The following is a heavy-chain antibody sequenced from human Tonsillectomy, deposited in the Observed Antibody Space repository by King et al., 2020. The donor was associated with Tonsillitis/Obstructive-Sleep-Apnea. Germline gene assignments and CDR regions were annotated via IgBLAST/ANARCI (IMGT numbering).Heavy chain of an antibody. CDR3: VRLCWSPSGISHYMDV. Sequence: TLKESGPVLVKPTETLTLTCTVSGFSLNNARMGVSWIRQPPGKALEWLANIFSNDEKSYSTSLKSRLTISKDTSESQVVLTMTNMDPVDTATYYCVRLCWSPSGISHYMDVWGKGTTVTVSS. V-gene: IGHV2-26*01. CDR2: IFSNDEK. CDR1: GFSLNNARMG. D-gene: IGHD6-25*01. J-gene: IGHJ6*03.